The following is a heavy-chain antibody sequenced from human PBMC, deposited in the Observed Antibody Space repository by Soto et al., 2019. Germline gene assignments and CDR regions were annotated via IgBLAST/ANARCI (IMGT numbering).Heavy chain of an antibody. Sequence: GGSLRLSCAASGFTFSSYSMNWVRQAPGKRLEWVSSISSSSSYIYYADSVKGRFTISRDSSKNTLYLQMNSLSAEDTAVYYCVTHSWNYWGQGTLVTVSS. D-gene: IGHD1-1*01. CDR3: VTHSWNY. V-gene: IGHV3-21*04. J-gene: IGHJ4*02. CDR1: GFTFSSYS. CDR2: ISSSSSYI.